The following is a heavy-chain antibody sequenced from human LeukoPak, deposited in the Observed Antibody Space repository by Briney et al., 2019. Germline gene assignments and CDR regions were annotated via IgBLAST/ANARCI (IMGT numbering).Heavy chain of an antibody. V-gene: IGHV3-23*01. CDR3: AKVPSSSGYYMDV. CDR1: GFTFSSYA. D-gene: IGHD6-6*01. Sequence: GGSLRLSCAASGFTFSSYAMSWVRQAPGKGLEWASSISNSDGSTYYTDFVKGRFTVSRDNSNNTLYLQMNSLRAEDTAVYYCAKVPSSSGYYMDVWGKGTTVTVSS. J-gene: IGHJ6*03. CDR2: ISNSDGST.